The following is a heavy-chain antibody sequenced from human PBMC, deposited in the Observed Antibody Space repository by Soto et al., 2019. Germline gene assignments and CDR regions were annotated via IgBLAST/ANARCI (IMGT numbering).Heavy chain of an antibody. J-gene: IGHJ4*02. CDR3: ARVHYSGSYLPLPYFDY. CDR2: INPSGGST. CDR1: GYTFTSYY. Sequence: ASVKVSCKXSGYTFTSYYMHWVRQAPGQGLEWMGIINPSGGSTSYAQKFQGRVTMTRDTSTSTVYMELSSLRSEDTAVYYCARVHYSGSYLPLPYFDYWGQGTLVTVSS. D-gene: IGHD1-26*01. V-gene: IGHV1-46*01.